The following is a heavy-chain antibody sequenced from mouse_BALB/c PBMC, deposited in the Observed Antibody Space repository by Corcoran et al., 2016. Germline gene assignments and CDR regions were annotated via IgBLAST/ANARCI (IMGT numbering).Heavy chain of an antibody. D-gene: IGHD1-1*01. CDR3: NANYGSSYVNY. J-gene: IGHJ2*01. Sequence: EVQLQQSGAELVRSGASVKLSCTASGFNIKDYYMHWVKQRPEQGLEWIGWIDPENGDTEYAPKFQGKATMTADTSSNTAYLQRSSLTSEDTAVYYCNANYGSSYVNYGGQGTTLTVSS. V-gene: IGHV14-4*02. CDR2: IDPENGDT. CDR1: GFNIKDYY.